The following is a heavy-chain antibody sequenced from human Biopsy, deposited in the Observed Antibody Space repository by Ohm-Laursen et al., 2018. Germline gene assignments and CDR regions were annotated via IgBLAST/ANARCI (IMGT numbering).Heavy chain of an antibody. J-gene: IGHJ1*01. Sequence: SSVKVSCKAPGGTFSNYGVNWVRQAPGQGLEWLGGNIPILGTGNYAQKFQDRVTVAADTSTSTATMELRSLRSVDTAVYYCATKLTGYFHHWGQGILVIVSS. CDR3: ATKLTGYFHH. CDR1: GGTFSNYG. CDR2: NIPILGTG. V-gene: IGHV1-69*06. D-gene: IGHD3-9*01.